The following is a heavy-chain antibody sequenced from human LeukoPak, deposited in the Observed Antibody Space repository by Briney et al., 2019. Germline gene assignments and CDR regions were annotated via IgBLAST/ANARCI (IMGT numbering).Heavy chain of an antibody. CDR1: GSRFTSYW. CDR3: ARPYTAMGEYYFDY. Sequence: GASLKISCKGSGSRFTSYWIGWVRQMPGKGLEWMGIIYPGDSDTRYSPSFQGQVTISADKSISSAYLQWSSLKASDTAMYYCARPYTAMGEYYFDYWGQGTLVTVSS. CDR2: IYPGDSDT. D-gene: IGHD5-18*01. J-gene: IGHJ4*02. V-gene: IGHV5-51*01.